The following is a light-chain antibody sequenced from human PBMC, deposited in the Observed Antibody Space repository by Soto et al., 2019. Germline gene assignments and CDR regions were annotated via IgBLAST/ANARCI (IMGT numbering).Light chain of an antibody. V-gene: IGKV3-20*01. CDR2: GAS. J-gene: IGKJ5*01. CDR3: QQHGGSPIT. Sequence: EIVLTQSPGTLSLSPGERATLSCRASQTVTRNYLAWHQQKPGQTPRLLVYGASSRATGIPDRFSGSGSGTDFTLTISRMEPEDFAMYYCQQHGGSPITFGQGTRLAIK. CDR1: QTVTRNY.